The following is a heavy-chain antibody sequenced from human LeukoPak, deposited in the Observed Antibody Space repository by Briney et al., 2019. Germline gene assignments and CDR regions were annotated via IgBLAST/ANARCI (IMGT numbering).Heavy chain of an antibody. J-gene: IGHJ4*02. CDR3: ARDLDYGGTLDY. Sequence: GGSLRLSCAASGLTFSNHWMHWVRQAPGKGLVWVSHINSDGSITTYADSVRGRFTISRDNAKDTLYLQVNSLRAEDTAVYYCARDLDYGGTLDYWGQGTLVTVSS. CDR2: INSDGSIT. D-gene: IGHD4-23*01. CDR1: GLTFSNHW. V-gene: IGHV3-74*01.